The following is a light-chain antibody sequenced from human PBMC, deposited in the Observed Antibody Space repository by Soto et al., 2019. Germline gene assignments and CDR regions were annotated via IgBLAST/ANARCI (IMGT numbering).Light chain of an antibody. CDR1: SSDLGTYNY. V-gene: IGLV2-14*03. CDR3: CSYTGTYTWV. CDR2: DVR. J-gene: IGLJ3*02. Sequence: QSALTQPSSVSGSPGQSITISCTGTSSDLGTYNYVSWYQQYPDKAPKLIIYDVRNRPSEVSDRFSGSKSGDTASLTISGLQPEDEADYYCCSYTGTYTWVFGGGTKLTVL.